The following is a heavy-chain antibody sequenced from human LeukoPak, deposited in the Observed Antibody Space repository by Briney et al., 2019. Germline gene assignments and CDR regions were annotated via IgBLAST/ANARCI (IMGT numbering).Heavy chain of an antibody. CDR3: ARAGSSYYFDY. V-gene: IGHV4-30-2*01. J-gene: IGHJ4*02. CDR2: IYHSGST. D-gene: IGHD6-13*01. Sequence: SQTLSLTCAVSGGSISSGGYSWSWIRQPPGKGLEWIGYIYHSGSTYYNPSLKSRVTISVDTSKNQFSLKLSSVTAADTAVYYCARAGSSYYFDYWGQGTLVTVSS. CDR1: GGSISSGGYS.